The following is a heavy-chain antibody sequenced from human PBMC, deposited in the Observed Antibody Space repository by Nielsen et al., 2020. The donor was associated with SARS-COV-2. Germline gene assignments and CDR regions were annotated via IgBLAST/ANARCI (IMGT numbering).Heavy chain of an antibody. CDR2: ISTDSGNP. J-gene: IGHJ4*02. CDR1: GYTFTNDA. D-gene: IGHD2-21*02. CDR3: AREQSFCGVDCYSYFDF. V-gene: IGHV7-4-1*02. Sequence: ASVKVSCKASGYTFTNDAMNWVRQAPGQGLEWIGWISTDSGNPTYAQGFTGRFVFSLDTSVTTTYLQISNLKAEDTAVYYCAREQSFCGVDCYSYFDFWGQGALVTVSS.